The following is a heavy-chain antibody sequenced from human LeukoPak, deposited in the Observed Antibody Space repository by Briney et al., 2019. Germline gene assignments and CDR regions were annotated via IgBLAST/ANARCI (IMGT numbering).Heavy chain of an antibody. CDR1: GFTFSSYS. CDR2: INSSSSYI. J-gene: IGHJ3*02. CDR3: ARDSQRGIVVVTAIPDAFDI. D-gene: IGHD2-21*02. V-gene: IGHV3-21*01. Sequence: GGSLRLSCAASGFTFSSYSMNWVRQAPGKGLEWVSSINSSSSYIYYADSVKGRFTISRDNAKNSLYLQMNSLRAEDTAVYYCARDSQRGIVVVTAIPDAFDIWGQGTMVTVSS.